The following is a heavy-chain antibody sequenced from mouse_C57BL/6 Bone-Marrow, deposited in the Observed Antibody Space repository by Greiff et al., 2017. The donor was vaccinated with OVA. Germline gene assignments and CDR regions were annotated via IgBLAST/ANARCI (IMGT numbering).Heavy chain of an antibody. J-gene: IGHJ1*03. CDR1: GYTFTDHT. CDR3: AREEGFYDSWYFEG. Sequence: QVQLQQSDAELVKPGASVQLSCKVSGYTFTDHTIHWMKQRPEQGLEWIGYIYPRSGSTTYNEKFKDKATLTADKSSSTAYMELNSLTSEDSAVYFCAREEGFYDSWYFEGWGTGVTVTV. D-gene: IGHD2-4*01. V-gene: IGHV1-78*01. CDR2: IYPRSGST.